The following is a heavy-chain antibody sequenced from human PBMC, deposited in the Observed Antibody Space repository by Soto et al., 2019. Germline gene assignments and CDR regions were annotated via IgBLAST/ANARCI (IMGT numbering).Heavy chain of an antibody. V-gene: IGHV3-11*06. J-gene: IGHJ4*02. CDR2: ISQTGTYT. D-gene: IGHD1-1*01. Sequence: PGGSLRLSCAASGFTFSDYYLSWVRQAPGRGRDGLSYISQTGTYTNYADSVRGRFTISRDNARSSLYLQMNSLRAEDTAVYYCTSAERGKTGVRVWGLGTLVTVSS. CDR1: GFTFSDYY. CDR3: TSAERGKTGVRV.